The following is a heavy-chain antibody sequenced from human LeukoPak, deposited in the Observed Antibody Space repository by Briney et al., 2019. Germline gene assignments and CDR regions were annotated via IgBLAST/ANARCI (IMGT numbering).Heavy chain of an antibody. CDR1: GFTFSSFE. J-gene: IGHJ4*02. Sequence: GGSLRLSCAASGFTFSSFEMSWVRQAPGKGLEWVSAISGSGGSAYYADSVKGRFTISRDNSRNSLSLRMNSLRAEDTALYYCAKTGYSSGWYRIWDYWGQGTLVTVSS. V-gene: IGHV3-23*01. D-gene: IGHD6-19*01. CDR2: ISGSGGSA. CDR3: AKTGYSSGWYRIWDY.